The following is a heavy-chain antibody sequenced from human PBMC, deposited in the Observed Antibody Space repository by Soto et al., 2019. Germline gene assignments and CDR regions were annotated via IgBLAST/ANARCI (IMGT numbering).Heavy chain of an antibody. D-gene: IGHD5-12*01. CDR2: IYYSGST. CDR1: GGSISSSSYY. J-gene: IGHJ6*02. CDR3: ATHTLRWLQPQDYYGMDV. Sequence: SETLSLTCTVSGGSISSSSYYWGWIRQPPGKGLEWIGSIYYSGSTYYNPPLKSRVTISVDTSKNQFSLKLSSVTAADTAVYYCATHTLRWLQPQDYYGMDVWGQGTTVTVSS. V-gene: IGHV4-39*01.